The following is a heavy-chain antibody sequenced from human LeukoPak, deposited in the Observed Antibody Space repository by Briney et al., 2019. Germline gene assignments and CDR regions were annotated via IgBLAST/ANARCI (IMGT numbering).Heavy chain of an antibody. J-gene: IGHJ4*02. CDR2: IWYDGSNK. CDR3: ARDGYCSSTSCYSVN. CDR1: GFTFSSYG. Sequence: GGSLRLSCAASGFTFSSYGMHWVRQAPGKGLEWVAVIWYDGSNKYYADSVKGRFTISRDNSKNTLYLQMNSLRAEDTAVYYCARDGYCSSTSCYSVNWGQGTLVTVSS. V-gene: IGHV3-33*01. D-gene: IGHD2-2*03.